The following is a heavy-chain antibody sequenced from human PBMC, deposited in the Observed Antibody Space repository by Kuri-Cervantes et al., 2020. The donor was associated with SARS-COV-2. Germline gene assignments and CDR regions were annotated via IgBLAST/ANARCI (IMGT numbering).Heavy chain of an antibody. CDR1: GFTFSSYA. CDR3: ARAAGPNDY. Sequence: GESLKISCAASGFTFSSYAMSWVRQAPGKGLEWVSYISSSGSTIYYADSVKGRFTISRDNAKSSLYLQMNSLRAEDTAVYYCARAAGPNDYWGQGTLVTVSS. CDR2: ISSSGSTI. V-gene: IGHV3-48*04. J-gene: IGHJ4*02.